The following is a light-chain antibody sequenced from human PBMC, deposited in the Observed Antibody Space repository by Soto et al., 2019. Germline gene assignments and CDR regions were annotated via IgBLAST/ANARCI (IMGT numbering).Light chain of an antibody. CDR2: WAS. CDR3: QQYYTIPPT. V-gene: IGKV4-1*01. J-gene: IGKJ1*01. CDR1: QSVLHSSNNKNY. Sequence: DIVMTQSPDSLAVSLGERATINCKSSQSVLHSSNNKNYLAWYQQKPGQPPKLLISWASTRESGVPDRFSASGSGTDFTLTISNLQAEDVAVYYCQQYYTIPPTFGQGTKVELK.